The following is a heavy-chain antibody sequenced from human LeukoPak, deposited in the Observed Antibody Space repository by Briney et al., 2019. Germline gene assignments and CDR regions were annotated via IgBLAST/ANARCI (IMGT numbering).Heavy chain of an antibody. D-gene: IGHD5-18*01. Sequence: ASVKVSCKASGYTFTSYDINWVRQATGQGLEWMGWINPNSGNTGYAQKFQGRVTMTRNTSISTAYMELSSLRSEDTAVYYCARAAGLWSIYDAFDIWGQGTMVTVSS. CDR3: ARAAGLWSIYDAFDI. CDR1: GYTFTSYD. CDR2: INPNSGNT. J-gene: IGHJ3*02. V-gene: IGHV1-8*01.